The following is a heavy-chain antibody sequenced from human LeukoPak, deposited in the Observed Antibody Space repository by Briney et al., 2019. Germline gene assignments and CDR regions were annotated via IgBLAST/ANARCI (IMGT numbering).Heavy chain of an antibody. V-gene: IGHV3-23*01. CDR3: AKDPFFGDYYYYYMDV. D-gene: IGHD3-10*01. CDR1: GFTFSSYA. J-gene: IGHJ6*03. Sequence: GGSLRLSCAASGFTFSSYAMSWVRQAPGKGLEWVSAISGSGGSTYYADSVKGRFTISRDNSKNTLYLQMNNLRAEDTAVYYCAKDPFFGDYYYYYMDVWGKGTTVTVSS. CDR2: ISGSGGST.